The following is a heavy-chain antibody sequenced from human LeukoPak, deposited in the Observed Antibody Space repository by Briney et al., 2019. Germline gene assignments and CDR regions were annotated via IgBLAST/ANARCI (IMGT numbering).Heavy chain of an antibody. CDR3: AREKTRSTMIVVVITPLDY. Sequence: PGGSLRLSCAASGFTFSSYWMSWVRQAPGKGLEWVANIKQDGSEKYYVDSVKGRFTISRDNAKNSLYLQMNSLRAEDTAVYYCAREKTRSTMIVVVITPLDYWGQGTQVTVSS. D-gene: IGHD3-22*01. J-gene: IGHJ4*02. CDR2: IKQDGSEK. V-gene: IGHV3-7*01. CDR1: GFTFSSYW.